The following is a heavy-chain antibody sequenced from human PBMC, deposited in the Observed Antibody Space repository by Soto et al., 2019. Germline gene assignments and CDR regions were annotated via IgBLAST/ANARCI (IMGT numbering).Heavy chain of an antibody. V-gene: IGHV3-21*01. CDR3: ARAGLRGARNWFDP. CDR2: ISSSSSYI. CDR1: GFTFSSYS. D-gene: IGHD1-26*01. Sequence: GGSLRLSCAASGFTFSSYSMNWVRQAPGKGLEWVSSISSSSSYIYYADSVKGRFTISRDNAKNSLYLQMNSLRAEDTAVYYCARAGLRGARNWFDPWGQGTLVTVSS. J-gene: IGHJ5*02.